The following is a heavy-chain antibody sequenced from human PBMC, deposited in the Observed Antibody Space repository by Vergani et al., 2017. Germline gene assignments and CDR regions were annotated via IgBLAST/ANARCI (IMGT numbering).Heavy chain of an antibody. D-gene: IGHD2-21*01. Sequence: VQLVQSGAEVRKPGASVTVSCTASGYIFKNYYIHWLRQAPGQAVEGMGILNPTTGHTTSAQKFMGRVDMTRDPSTDTSTRTVQMTLSSLRSEDTAVYYCARSIGYCADATCRAYYFDHWGQGTRVTVSS. V-gene: IGHV1-46*02. CDR1: GYIFKNYY. J-gene: IGHJ5*02. CDR3: ARSIGYCADATCRAYYFDH. CDR2: LNPTTGHT.